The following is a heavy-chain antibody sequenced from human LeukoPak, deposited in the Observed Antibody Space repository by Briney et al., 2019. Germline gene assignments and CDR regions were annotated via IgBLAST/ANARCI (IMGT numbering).Heavy chain of an antibody. Sequence: SETLSLTCAVYGGSFSGYYWSWIRQPPGKGLEWIGEINHSGSTNYNPSLKSRVTISVDTSKNQFSLKLSSVTAADTAVYYCARRTRGIAASWGQGSLVTVSS. D-gene: IGHD6-13*01. J-gene: IGHJ5*02. V-gene: IGHV4-34*01. CDR3: ARRTRGIAAS. CDR1: GGSFSGYY. CDR2: INHSGST.